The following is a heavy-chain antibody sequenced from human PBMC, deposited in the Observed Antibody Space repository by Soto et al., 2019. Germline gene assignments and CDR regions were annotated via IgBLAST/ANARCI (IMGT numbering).Heavy chain of an antibody. Sequence: QVQLVQSGAEVKKPGSSVKVSCKVSGGTFSSYAISWVRQAPGQGLEWMGGIIPIFGTAIYAQKFQGRVTITADESTSPAYMVLSSLRSEDTAVYYCARVRGVLPHAGDYWGQGTLVTVSS. D-gene: IGHD2-15*01. V-gene: IGHV1-69*01. CDR1: GGTFSSYA. J-gene: IGHJ4*02. CDR3: ARVRGVLPHAGDY. CDR2: IIPIFGTA.